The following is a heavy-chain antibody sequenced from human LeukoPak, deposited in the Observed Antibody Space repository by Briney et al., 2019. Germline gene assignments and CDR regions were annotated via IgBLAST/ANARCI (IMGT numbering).Heavy chain of an antibody. D-gene: IGHD3-10*01. CDR1: GGSISNFH. J-gene: IGHJ4*02. CDR2: VYYIGST. CDR3: ARDPYGSESSGVDY. Sequence: SETLSLTCTVSGGSISNFHWTWIRQSPGKGLEWIGYVYYIGSTSYNPSLKSRVTISLDPSKNQFSLKLSSVTAADTAVYYCARDPYGSESSGVDYWGQGTLVTVSS. V-gene: IGHV4-59*08.